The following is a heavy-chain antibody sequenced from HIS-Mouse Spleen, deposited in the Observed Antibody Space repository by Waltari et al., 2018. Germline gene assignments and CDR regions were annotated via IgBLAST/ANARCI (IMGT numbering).Heavy chain of an antibody. Sequence: QVQLQESGPGLVKPSETLSLTCTVSGGSISSYYWSWIRQPAGKGLEWIGRIYTSGSTNYHPSRESRVTMSVDTAKNQCSLKLSSVTAADTAVYYCARDFHDFWSGYYGGDKKHDAFDIWGQGTMVTVSS. V-gene: IGHV4-4*07. D-gene: IGHD3-3*01. J-gene: IGHJ3*02. CDR2: IYTSGST. CDR3: ARDFHDFWSGYYGGDKKHDAFDI. CDR1: GGSISSYY.